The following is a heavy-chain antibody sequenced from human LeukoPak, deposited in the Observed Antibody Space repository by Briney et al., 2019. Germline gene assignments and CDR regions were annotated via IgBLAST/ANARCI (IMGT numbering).Heavy chain of an antibody. CDR2: ISWDGGST. J-gene: IGHJ4*02. Sequence: GGSLRLSCAASGFTFDDYTMHWVRQAPGKGLEWVSLISWDGGSTYYADSVKGRFTISRDNSKNSLYLQMNSLRTEDTALYYCAKDGGSQTGDAYFDYWGQGTLVTVSS. V-gene: IGHV3-43*01. CDR3: AKDGGSQTGDAYFDY. D-gene: IGHD7-27*01. CDR1: GFTFDDYT.